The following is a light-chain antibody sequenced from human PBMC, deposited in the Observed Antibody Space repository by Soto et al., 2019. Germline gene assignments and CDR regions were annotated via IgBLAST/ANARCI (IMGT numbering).Light chain of an antibody. CDR2: GAS. CDR3: QQYDSSPIT. Sequence: EIVLTQSPVTLSLSPGERATLSCRASQSVSSSYLAWYQQKPGQAPRLLIYGASSRATGIPDRFSGSGSGTDFTLTISRLEPEDFTVYYCQQYDSSPITFGQGTRLDIK. V-gene: IGKV3-20*01. CDR1: QSVSSSY. J-gene: IGKJ5*01.